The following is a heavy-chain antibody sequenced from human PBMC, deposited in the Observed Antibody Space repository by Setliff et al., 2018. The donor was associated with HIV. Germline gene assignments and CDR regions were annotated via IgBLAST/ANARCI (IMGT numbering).Heavy chain of an antibody. V-gene: IGHV1-69*13. CDR2: ISPIFGTA. CDR1: GYTFTDYF. CDR3: ARGADGYGFDY. D-gene: IGHD5-12*01. Sequence: SVKVSCKASGYTFTDYFIHWVRQAPGQGLEWMGWISPIFGTANYAQKFQGRVTITADESTSTAYMELSSLRSEDTAVYYCARGADGYGFDYWGQGTLVTVSS. J-gene: IGHJ4*02.